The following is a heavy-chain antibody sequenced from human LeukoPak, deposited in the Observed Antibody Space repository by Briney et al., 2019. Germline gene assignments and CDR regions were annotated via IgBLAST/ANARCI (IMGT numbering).Heavy chain of an antibody. CDR1: GGSISSYY. J-gene: IGHJ4*02. CDR3: ARQTGSGLFILP. CDR2: IYYSGNT. Sequence: PSETLSLTCTVSGGSISSYYWGWIRQPPGKGLEWIGSIYYSGNTYYNPSLKSQVSISIDTSKNQFSLKLTSVTAADTAVYYCARQTGSGLFILPGGQGTLVTVSS. D-gene: IGHD3/OR15-3a*01. V-gene: IGHV4-39*01.